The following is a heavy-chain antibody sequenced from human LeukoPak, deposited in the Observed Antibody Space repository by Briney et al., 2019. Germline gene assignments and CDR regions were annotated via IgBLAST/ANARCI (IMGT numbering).Heavy chain of an antibody. CDR3: ARGFWKAAADFFGGYTMDV. D-gene: IGHD6-13*01. CDR1: GFTDNSNY. Sequence: GGSLRLSCAASGFTDNSNYLRWVRQAPGKGLEWVSLIYTGGSTYYADSVRGRFTISRDNSKNTLYLQMNSLRPEDTGIYYCARGFWKAAADFFGGYTMDVWGQGTTVTVSS. J-gene: IGHJ6*02. V-gene: IGHV3-66*02. CDR2: IYTGGST.